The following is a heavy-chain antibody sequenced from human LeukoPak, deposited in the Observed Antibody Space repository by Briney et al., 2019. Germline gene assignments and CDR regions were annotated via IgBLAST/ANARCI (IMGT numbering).Heavy chain of an antibody. J-gene: IGHJ4*02. CDR2: INPSGGST. Sequence: ASVKVSCKASGYTFTSYYMHWVRQAPGQGLEWMGIINPSGGSTSYAQKFQGRVTMTRDTSTSTVYMELSSLRSADTAVYYCARGANYCTNGVCSLFYWGQGTLVTVSS. CDR3: ARGANYCTNGVCSLFY. CDR1: GYTFTSYY. V-gene: IGHV1-46*01. D-gene: IGHD2-8*01.